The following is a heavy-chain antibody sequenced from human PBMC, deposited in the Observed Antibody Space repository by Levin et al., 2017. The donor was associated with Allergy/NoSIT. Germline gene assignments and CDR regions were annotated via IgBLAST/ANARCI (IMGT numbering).Heavy chain of an antibody. D-gene: IGHD6-19*01. J-gene: IGHJ6*02. Sequence: GGSLRLSCAASGFTFSSHAMTWVRQTPGKGLEWVSGIGGSGVSTYYADSVKGRFTISRDNSKNMLYLQMNSLRAGDTAVYYCAKSTNLYSSGYYYYAMDVWGQGTTVTVSS. CDR3: AKSTNLYSSGYYYYAMDV. V-gene: IGHV3-23*01. CDR1: GFTFSSHA. CDR2: IGGSGVST.